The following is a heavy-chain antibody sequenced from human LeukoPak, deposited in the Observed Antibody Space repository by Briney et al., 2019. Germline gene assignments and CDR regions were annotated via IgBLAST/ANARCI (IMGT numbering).Heavy chain of an antibody. J-gene: IGHJ4*02. D-gene: IGHD6-13*01. Sequence: ASVKVSCKASGYTFTSYGISWVRQAPGQGLEWMGWISAYNGNTNYAQKLQGRVTMTTDTSTSTANMELRSLRSGDTAVYYCARDRREYIAAAGPPDFDYWGQGTLVTVSS. CDR1: GYTFTSYG. CDR3: ARDRREYIAAAGPPDFDY. CDR2: ISAYNGNT. V-gene: IGHV1-18*01.